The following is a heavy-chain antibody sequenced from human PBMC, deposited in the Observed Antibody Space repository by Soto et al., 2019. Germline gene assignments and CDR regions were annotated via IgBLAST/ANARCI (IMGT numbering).Heavy chain of an antibody. Sequence: SETLSLTCTVSGGSVSIGRYQWSWIRQSPGKGLEWIGYIYYTGTTNYNPSLKSRVTISVDTSKNQFSLKLTSVTAADTALYFCARLQFYDFWRVQVPMDVWGQGPSVTVSS. J-gene: IGHJ6*02. V-gene: IGHV4-61*01. D-gene: IGHD3-3*01. CDR3: ARLQFYDFWRVQVPMDV. CDR1: GGSVSIGRYQ. CDR2: IYYTGTT.